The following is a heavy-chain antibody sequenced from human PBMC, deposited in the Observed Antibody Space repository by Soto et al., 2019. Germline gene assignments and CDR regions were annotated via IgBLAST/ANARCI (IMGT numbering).Heavy chain of an antibody. CDR1: GGAFTNDI. V-gene: IGHV1-69*08. CDR2: IIPLLDIT. D-gene: IGHD5-12*01. CDR3: ARDSPIGSAFSGYDAIDY. Sequence: QVQLVQSGAEVKKPGSSVKVSCKASGGAFTNDIITWVRQAPGQGLAWVGRIIPLLDITNYAQKFQGRVTITAEKSTSTAFMELNSLISEDTAVYYCARDSPIGSAFSGYDAIDYWGQGTLVTVSS. J-gene: IGHJ4*02.